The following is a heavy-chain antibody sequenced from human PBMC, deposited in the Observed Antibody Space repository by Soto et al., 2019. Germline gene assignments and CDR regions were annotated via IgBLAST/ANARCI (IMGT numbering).Heavy chain of an antibody. D-gene: IGHD2-21*01. CDR3: AKDWSRLLLSS. Sequence: PGGSLRLSCAASGFTFSSYAMSWVRQAPGKGLEWVSAISGSGGSTYYADYVKRRFTISRDNSKNPLYLQMNSLRAEDTAVYYCAKDWSRLLLSSWGQGTLVTVSS. J-gene: IGHJ4*02. V-gene: IGHV3-23*01. CDR1: GFTFSSYA. CDR2: ISGSGGST.